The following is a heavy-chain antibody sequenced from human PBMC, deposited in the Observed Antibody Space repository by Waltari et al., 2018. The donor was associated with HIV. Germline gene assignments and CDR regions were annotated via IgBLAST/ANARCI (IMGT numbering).Heavy chain of an antibody. Sequence: EVQVVESGGGLVQPGGSLRLSCAASVFTFCTYEMNWVRQAPGKGLEWVSYISSSGSTIYYADSVKGRFTISRDNAKNSLYLQMNSLRAEDTAVYFCARDGSSYYGLDYWGRGTLVTVSS. V-gene: IGHV3-48*03. CDR2: ISSSGSTI. CDR3: ARDGSSYYGLDY. J-gene: IGHJ4*02. D-gene: IGHD1-26*01. CDR1: VFTFCTYE.